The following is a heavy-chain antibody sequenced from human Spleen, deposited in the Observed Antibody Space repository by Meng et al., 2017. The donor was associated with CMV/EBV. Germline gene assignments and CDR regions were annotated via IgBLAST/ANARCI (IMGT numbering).Heavy chain of an antibody. V-gene: IGHV3-30-3*01. D-gene: IGHD3-10*01. CDR1: GFTFSSYA. Sequence: VQLVEAGGGVVQPGRSLRLSCAASGFTFSSYAMHWVRQAPGKGLEWVAVISYDGSNKYYADSVKGRFTISRDNSKNTLYLQMNSLRAEDTAVYYCARIPITMVRGVDYWGQGTLVTVSS. J-gene: IGHJ4*02. CDR2: ISYDGSNK. CDR3: ARIPITMVRGVDY.